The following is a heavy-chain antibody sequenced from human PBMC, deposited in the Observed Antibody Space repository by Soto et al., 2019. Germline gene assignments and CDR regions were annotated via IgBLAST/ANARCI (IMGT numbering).Heavy chain of an antibody. CDR1: GFTFSSYA. CDR3: ARDIVLVPAAPPYSGMDV. CDR2: ISYDGSNK. J-gene: IGHJ6*02. V-gene: IGHV3-30-3*01. D-gene: IGHD2-2*01. Sequence: QVQLVESGGGVVQPGRSLRLSCAASGFTFSSYAMHWVRQAPGKGLEWVAVISYDGSNKYYADSVKGRFTISRDNSKDTLYLQMTSLRAEDRAVYYCARDIVLVPAAPPYSGMDVWGQGTTVTVSS.